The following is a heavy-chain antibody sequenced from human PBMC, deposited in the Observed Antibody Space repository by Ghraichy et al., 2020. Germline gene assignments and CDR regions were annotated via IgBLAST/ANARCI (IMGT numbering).Heavy chain of an antibody. Sequence: SQTLSLTCGVSGTSVSTGGYFWNWLRQLPGKSLEWIGCVYYTGAAYYSPSLRSRVTISLDTSENHFSLRLTSVTAADTALYYCARGRFGSFSFDDWGQGTLITVSS. V-gene: IGHV4-31*02. CDR1: GTSVSTGGYF. CDR2: VYYTGAA. D-gene: IGHD3-3*01. J-gene: IGHJ4*02. CDR3: ARGRFGSFSFDD.